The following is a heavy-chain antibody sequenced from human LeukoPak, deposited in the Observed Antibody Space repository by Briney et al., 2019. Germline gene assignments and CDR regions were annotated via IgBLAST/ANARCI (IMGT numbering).Heavy chain of an antibody. Sequence: PSETLSLTCTVSGGSISSYHWSWIRQPPGKGLEWIGYMYYSGSTNYNPSLRSRVTILVDTSKNQFSLKLSSVTAADTAVYYCARGSEDSSGYSFDYWGQGTLVTVSS. V-gene: IGHV4-59*01. CDR1: GGSISSYH. J-gene: IGHJ4*02. CDR3: ARGSEDSSGYSFDY. D-gene: IGHD3-22*01. CDR2: MYYSGST.